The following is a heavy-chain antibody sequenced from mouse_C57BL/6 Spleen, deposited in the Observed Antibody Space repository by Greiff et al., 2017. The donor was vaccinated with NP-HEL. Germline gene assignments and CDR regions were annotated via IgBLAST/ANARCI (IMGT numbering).Heavy chain of an antibody. D-gene: IGHD2-3*01. J-gene: IGHJ3*01. CDR2: IYPGSGST. CDR3: ATDDGYYGWFAY. Sequence: VQLQQPGAELVKPGASVKMSCKASGYTFTSYWITWVKQRPGQGLEWIGDIYPGSGSTNYNEKFKSKATLTVDTSSSTAYMQLSSLTSEDSAVYYCATDDGYYGWFAYWGQGTLVTVSA. V-gene: IGHV1-55*01. CDR1: GYTFTSYW.